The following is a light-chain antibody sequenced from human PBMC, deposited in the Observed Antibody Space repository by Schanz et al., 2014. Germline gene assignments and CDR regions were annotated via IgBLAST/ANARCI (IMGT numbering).Light chain of an antibody. Sequence: QSALTQPPSASGSPGQSVTISCTGTSSDVGGYNYVSWYQQHPGKAPKLMIYDVSKRPSGVPDRFSGSKSGNTASLTISGLQAEDESDYYCSSFTSTNTWVFGGGTKLTVL. J-gene: IGLJ3*02. V-gene: IGLV2-8*01. CDR2: DVS. CDR3: SSFTSTNTWV. CDR1: SSDVGGYNY.